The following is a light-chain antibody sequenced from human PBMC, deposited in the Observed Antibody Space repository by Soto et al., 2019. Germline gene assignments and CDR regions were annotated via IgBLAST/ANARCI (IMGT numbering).Light chain of an antibody. J-gene: IGLJ2*01. CDR3: GSYTSDNTLV. CDR1: SNDIGNYNY. CDR2: DVS. V-gene: IGLV2-14*03. Sequence: QSALTQPASVSGSPGQSITISCTGTSNDIGNYNYVSWYQQHPGEVPRLMIYDVSNRPSGVSNRFSGSKSGNTASLTISGIQAEDEADYYCGSYTSDNTLVFGGGTKLTVL.